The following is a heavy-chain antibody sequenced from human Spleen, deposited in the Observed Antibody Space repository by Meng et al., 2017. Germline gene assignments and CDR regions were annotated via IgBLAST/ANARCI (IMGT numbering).Heavy chain of an antibody. CDR3: ARDGYGSGSYFSSFDP. CDR2: ISYDGSNK. D-gene: IGHD3-10*01. V-gene: IGHV3-30-3*01. CDR1: GFMFSDHY. Sequence: SGFMFSDHYMDWDRQAPGKGLEWVAGISYDGSNKYYADSVNGRLTISRDNSKNTLYLQMNSLRVEDTAVYYCARDGYGSGSYFSSFDPWGQGTLVTVSS. J-gene: IGHJ5*02.